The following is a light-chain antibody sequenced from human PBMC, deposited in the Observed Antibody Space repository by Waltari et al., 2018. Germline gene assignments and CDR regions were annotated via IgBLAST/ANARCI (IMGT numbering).Light chain of an antibody. J-gene: IGKJ1*01. CDR1: QSVSSY. CDR3: QQRSNWPRT. CDR2: SAS. V-gene: IGKV3-11*01. Sequence: EIVLTQSPATLSLSPGERATLSCRASQSVSSYLAWYQQMPGQATRLLIHSASNRPTGIPARFSGSGSGTDFTLTISSLEPEDFAVYYCQQRSNWPRTFGQGTKVEIK.